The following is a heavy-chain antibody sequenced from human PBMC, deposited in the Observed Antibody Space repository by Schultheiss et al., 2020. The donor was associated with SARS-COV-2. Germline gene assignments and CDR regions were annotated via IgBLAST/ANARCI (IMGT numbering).Heavy chain of an antibody. CDR1: GFTFSSYG. CDR2: IWYDGSNK. V-gene: IGHV3-33*06. J-gene: IGHJ3*02. CDR3: AKGFIAVAGHGALGDDAFDI. D-gene: IGHD6-19*01. Sequence: GGSLRLSCAASGFTFSSYGMHWVRQAPGKGLEWVAVIWYDGSNKYYADSVKGRFTISRDNSKNTLYLQMNSLRAEDTAVYYCAKGFIAVAGHGALGDDAFDIWGQGTMVTVSS.